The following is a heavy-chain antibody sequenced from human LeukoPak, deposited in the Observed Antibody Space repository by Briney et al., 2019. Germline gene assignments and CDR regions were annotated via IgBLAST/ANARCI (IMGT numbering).Heavy chain of an antibody. CDR1: GFTVSSNY. CDR2: IYSGGST. D-gene: IGHD4-23*01. J-gene: IGHJ3*02. CDR3: ARAGGNSLDAFDI. Sequence: GGSLRLSCAASGFTVSSNYMSWVRQAPGKGLEWVSVIYSGGSTYYADSVKGRFTISRDNSKNTLYLQMNSLRAEDTAVYYCARAGGNSLDAFDIWGQGTMVTVSS. V-gene: IGHV3-66*01.